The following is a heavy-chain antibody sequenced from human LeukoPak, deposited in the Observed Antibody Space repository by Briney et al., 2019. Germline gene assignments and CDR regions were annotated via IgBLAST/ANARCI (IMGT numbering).Heavy chain of an antibody. CDR1: GYTFRTYG. CDR3: ARTDLAGTGDYYYGMDV. D-gene: IGHD6-19*01. Sequence: GASVKVSCKASGYTFRTYGISWVRQAPGQGLEWLGWISAHNSNTNYAQKLQGRVTMTTDTSTSTAYMELRSLRSDDTAVYYCARTDLAGTGDYYYGMDVWGQGTTVTVSS. V-gene: IGHV1-18*01. CDR2: ISAHNSNT. J-gene: IGHJ6*02.